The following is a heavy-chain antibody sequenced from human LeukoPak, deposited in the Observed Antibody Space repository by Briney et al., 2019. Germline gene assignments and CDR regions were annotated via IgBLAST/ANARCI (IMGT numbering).Heavy chain of an antibody. CDR2: IKEDGSVK. CDR3: ASQSFGRFDP. CDR1: GFTFSSNW. D-gene: IGHD3-16*01. J-gene: IGHJ5*02. V-gene: IGHV3-7*02. Sequence: PGGSLRLSCVVSGFTFSSNWMSWVRQAPGKGLEWVGNIKEDGSVKYYVDSVKGRFTISRDNAKNSPYLQMNSLRAEDTAVYYCASQSFGRFDPWGQGTRVTVSS.